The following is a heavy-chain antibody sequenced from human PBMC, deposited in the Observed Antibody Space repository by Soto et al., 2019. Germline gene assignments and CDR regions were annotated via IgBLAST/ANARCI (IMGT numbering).Heavy chain of an antibody. Sequence: QVQLVQSGAEVKKPGASVKVSCEASGYPFTAFDINWVRQAAGQGLEWMGWMNPSSGDSAFAQRFQDRITMTRTTSISTAYMELSRLTSDDTAVYYGVRQPGGVATPGDDYWGQGTLVTVSS. J-gene: IGHJ4*02. CDR2: MNPSSGDS. CDR3: VRQPGGVATPGDDY. CDR1: GYPFTAFD. D-gene: IGHD2-15*01. V-gene: IGHV1-8*01.